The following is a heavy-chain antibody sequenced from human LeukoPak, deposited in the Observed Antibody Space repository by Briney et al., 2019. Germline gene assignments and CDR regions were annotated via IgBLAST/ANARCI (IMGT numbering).Heavy chain of an antibody. CDR3: ARGGSVTGTKINWFDP. CDR2: INPNSGGT. CDR1: GYTFTGYY. J-gene: IGHJ5*02. V-gene: IGHV1-2*02. Sequence: ASVKVSCEASGYTFTGYYMHWVRQAPGQGLEWMGWINPNSGGTNYAQKFQGRVTMTRDTSISTAYMEPSRLRSGDTAVYYCARGGSVTGTKINWFDPWGQGTLVTVSS. D-gene: IGHD1-1*01.